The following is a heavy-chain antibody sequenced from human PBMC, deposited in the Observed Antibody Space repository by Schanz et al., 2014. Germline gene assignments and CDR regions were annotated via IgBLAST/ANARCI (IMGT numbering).Heavy chain of an antibody. J-gene: IGHJ4*01. V-gene: IGHV3-30*02. CDR1: GSTLGIMA. Sequence: QVQLVESGGGVVQPGGPWEFPVKPLGSTLGIMAFRGVRQVQGKGLDWVAMLRSNVNNKYYADPVKGRFTISRDNSKGTVSLQMNSLRAEDTALYYCTRTTGGVGASSRVIEYWGHGTLVTVSS. CDR3: TRTTGGVGASSRVIEY. CDR2: LRSNVNNK. D-gene: IGHD1-26*01.